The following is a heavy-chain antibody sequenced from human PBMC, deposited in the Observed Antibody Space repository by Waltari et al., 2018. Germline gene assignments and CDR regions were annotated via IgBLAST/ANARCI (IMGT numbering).Heavy chain of an antibody. Sequence: QVQLQQWGAGLLKPSETLSLTCAVYGGSFSGYYWSWIRQPPGKGLEWIGEINHSGSTNSNPSLKTRLTISVDTSKNQFSLKLSSVTSADTAVYYCARVRTYSTSIDYWGQGTLVTVSS. CDR3: ARVRTYSTSIDY. V-gene: IGHV4-34*01. CDR1: GGSFSGYY. D-gene: IGHD2-2*01. J-gene: IGHJ4*02. CDR2: INHSGST.